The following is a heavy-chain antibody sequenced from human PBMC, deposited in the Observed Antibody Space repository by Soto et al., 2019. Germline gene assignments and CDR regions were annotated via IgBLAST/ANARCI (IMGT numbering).Heavy chain of an antibody. CDR1: GFTVSNNY. J-gene: IGHJ4*02. Sequence: PGGSLRLSCAASGFTVSNNYMSWVRQAPGKGLEWVSVTYSGGSTYYADSVKGRFTISRDNSKNTLYLQMNSLRAGDTAVYYCARGGGYSHGTPLDYWGQGTLVTVSS. CDR2: TYSGGST. D-gene: IGHD5-18*01. V-gene: IGHV3-53*01. CDR3: ARGGGYSHGTPLDY.